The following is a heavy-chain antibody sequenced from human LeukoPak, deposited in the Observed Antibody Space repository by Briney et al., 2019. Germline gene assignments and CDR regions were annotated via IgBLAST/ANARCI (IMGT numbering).Heavy chain of an antibody. V-gene: IGHV3-30*02. J-gene: IGHJ5*02. Sequence: PGGSLRLSCAASGFTFSSYEMNWVRQAPVKGLEWVAFIRYEGSNKYYADSVKGRFTISRDNSKNTVYLQMNSVRAEDTAVYYCAKVQGRILGWFPPPPNKWFDPWGQGTLVTVSS. D-gene: IGHD3-3*01. CDR3: AKVQGRILGWFPPPPNKWFDP. CDR2: IRYEGSNK. CDR1: GFTFSSYE.